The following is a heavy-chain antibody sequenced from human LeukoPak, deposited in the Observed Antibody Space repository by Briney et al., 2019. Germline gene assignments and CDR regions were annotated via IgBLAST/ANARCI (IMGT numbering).Heavy chain of an antibody. CDR3: ARGYCSSTSCYGMDV. Sequence: GGSLRLSCAASGFTFSSYLMHWVRQAPGKGLVWVSRINSDGSSTSYADSVKGRFTISRDNAKNTLYLQMNSLRAEDTAVYYCARGYCSSTSCYGMDVWGQGTTVTVSS. CDR1: GFTFSSYL. D-gene: IGHD2-2*01. CDR2: INSDGSST. V-gene: IGHV3-74*01. J-gene: IGHJ6*02.